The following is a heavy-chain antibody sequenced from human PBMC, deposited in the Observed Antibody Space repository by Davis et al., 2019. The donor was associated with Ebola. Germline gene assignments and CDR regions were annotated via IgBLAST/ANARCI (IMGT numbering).Heavy chain of an antibody. CDR2: IIPIFGTA. CDR3: ARVLMVQGRSKGMDV. D-gene: IGHD3-10*01. CDR1: GGTFSSYA. V-gene: IGHV1-69*13. J-gene: IGHJ6*02. Sequence: SVKVSCKASGGTFSSYAISWVRQAPGQGLEWMGGIIPIFGTANYAQKFQGRVTITADESTSTAYMELSSLRSEDTAVYYCARVLMVQGRSKGMDVWGQGTTVTVSS.